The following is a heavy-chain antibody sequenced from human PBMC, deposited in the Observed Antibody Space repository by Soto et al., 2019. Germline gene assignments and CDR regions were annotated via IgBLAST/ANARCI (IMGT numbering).Heavy chain of an antibody. Sequence: ASVKVSCKASGYTFTSYGISWVRQAPGQGLGWMGWISAYNGNTNYAQKLQGRVTMTTDTSTSTAYMELRSLRSDDTAVYYCARAPILYDILTGYYPYYFDYWGQGTLVTVSS. CDR2: ISAYNGNT. D-gene: IGHD3-9*01. J-gene: IGHJ4*02. CDR3: ARAPILYDILTGYYPYYFDY. V-gene: IGHV1-18*01. CDR1: GYTFTSYG.